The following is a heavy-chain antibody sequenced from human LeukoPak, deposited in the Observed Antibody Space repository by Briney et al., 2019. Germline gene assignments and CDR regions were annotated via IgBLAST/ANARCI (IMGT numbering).Heavy chain of an antibody. J-gene: IGHJ2*01. CDR2: IYTNGDT. D-gene: IGHD6-19*01. V-gene: IGHV4-4*07. CDR3: AREGYSSGWYRGYLDL. CDR1: GDSISSFY. Sequence: SETLSLTCIVSGDSISSFYWSWIRQPAGKGLEWIGRIYTNGDTNYNSSLKSRVTMSIDTSMNQFSLNLRSLTAADTAVYYCAREGYSSGWYRGYLDLWGRGALVTVSS.